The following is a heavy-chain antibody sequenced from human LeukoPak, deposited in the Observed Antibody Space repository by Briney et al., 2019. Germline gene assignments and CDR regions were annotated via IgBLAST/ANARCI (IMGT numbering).Heavy chain of an antibody. Sequence: SETLSLTCTVSGVSISNYYWGWIRQPPGKGLEWIGYIHYSGSTSYNPSLKSRVTISVDTSKKQFSLKLSSVTAADTAVYYCARVEEGYGSGRRENYYYYYMDVWGKGTTVTISS. CDR3: ARVEEGYGSGRRENYYYYYMDV. D-gene: IGHD3-10*01. V-gene: IGHV4-59*01. CDR1: GVSISNYY. CDR2: IHYSGST. J-gene: IGHJ6*03.